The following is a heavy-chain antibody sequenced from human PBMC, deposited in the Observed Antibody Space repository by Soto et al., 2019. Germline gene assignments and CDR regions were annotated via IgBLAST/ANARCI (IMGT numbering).Heavy chain of an antibody. V-gene: IGHV3-23*01. CDR2: ISGSGGST. D-gene: IGHD3-16*01. CDR1: GFTFSSYA. Sequence: PGGSLRLSCAASGFTFSSYAMSWVRQAPGKGLEWVSAISGSGGSTYYADSAKGRFTISRDNSKNTLYLQMNSLRAEDTAVYYCAKDRRRGGVSFGWFDPWGQGTLVTVSS. CDR3: AKDRRRGGVSFGWFDP. J-gene: IGHJ5*02.